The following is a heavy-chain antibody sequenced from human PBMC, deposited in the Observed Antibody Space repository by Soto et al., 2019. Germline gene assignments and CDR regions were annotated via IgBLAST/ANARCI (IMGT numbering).Heavy chain of an antibody. CDR3: ARDRDFVFDY. Sequence: PGGSLRLSCAASGFTLNNYGMHWVRQAPGKGLEWVAVISHDGNYKDYGDSVKGRFTISRDISKNALYMQMDSLRAEDTAVYYCARDRDFVFDYWGQGTLVTVSS. V-gene: IGHV3-33*01. D-gene: IGHD2-21*01. CDR2: ISHDGNYK. CDR1: GFTLNNYG. J-gene: IGHJ4*02.